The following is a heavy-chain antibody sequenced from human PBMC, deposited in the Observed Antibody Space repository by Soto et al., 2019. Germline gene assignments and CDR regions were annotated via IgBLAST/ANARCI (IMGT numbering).Heavy chain of an antibody. CDR1: GYSFAGYW. D-gene: IGHD3-22*01. Sequence: PGESLKISCKGSGYSFAGYWITWVRQKPGKGLEWMGRIDPSDSQTYYSPSFRGHVTVSATKSITTVFLQWSSLRASDTAMYYCARQIYDSDTGPNFQYYFDSWGQGTPVTVSS. J-gene: IGHJ4*02. V-gene: IGHV5-10-1*01. CDR2: IDPSDSQT. CDR3: ARQIYDSDTGPNFQYYFDS.